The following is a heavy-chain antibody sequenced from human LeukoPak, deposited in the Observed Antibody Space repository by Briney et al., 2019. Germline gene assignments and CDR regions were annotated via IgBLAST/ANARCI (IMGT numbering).Heavy chain of an antibody. J-gene: IGHJ3*02. V-gene: IGHV1-18*01. CDR3: ARVEPLYNWNFHDAFDI. CDR1: GYTFTSYG. CDR2: ISAYNGNT. Sequence: GASVNVSCKASGYTFTSYGINWVRQAPGQGLEWMGWISAYNGNTNYAQKLQGRVTMTTDTSTSTAYMELRSLRSDDTAVYYCARVEPLYNWNFHDAFDIWGQGTMVTVSS. D-gene: IGHD1-7*01.